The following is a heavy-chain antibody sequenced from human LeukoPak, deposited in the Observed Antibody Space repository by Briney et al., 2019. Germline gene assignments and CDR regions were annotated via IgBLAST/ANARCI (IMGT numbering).Heavy chain of an antibody. J-gene: IGHJ3*02. CDR1: GFTFSSYG. D-gene: IGHD1-1*01. CDR3: AKDLFRTGPYRNDAFDI. Sequence: HAGGSLRLSCAASGFTFSSYGMSWVRQAPGKGLEWVSAISGSGGSTYYADSVKGRFTISRDNSKNTLYLQMNSLRAEDTAVYSCAKDLFRTGPYRNDAFDIWGQGTMVAVSS. CDR2: ISGSGGST. V-gene: IGHV3-23*01.